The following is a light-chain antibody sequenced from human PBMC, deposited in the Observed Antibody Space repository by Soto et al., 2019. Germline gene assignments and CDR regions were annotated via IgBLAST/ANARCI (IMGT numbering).Light chain of an antibody. CDR1: QSISSW. CDR3: QESFSTLWGT. CDR2: GAS. J-gene: IGKJ1*01. Sequence: IQLTQSPSSLSASVGDGVTITCRASQSISSWLAWYQQKPGKAPTVLIYGASSLQSGVPLRFSGSGSGTDFTLTISSLQPEDFATYYCQESFSTLWGTCGQGTKVDIK. V-gene: IGKV1-39*01.